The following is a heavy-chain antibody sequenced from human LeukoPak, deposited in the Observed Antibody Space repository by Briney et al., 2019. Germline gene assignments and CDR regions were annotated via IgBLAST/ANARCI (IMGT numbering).Heavy chain of an antibody. CDR2: IYPGDSDS. V-gene: IGHV5-51*01. CDR3: ARKLGYCSSTSCYSAFDI. Sequence: GESLKISCKGSGYSFTNYWIGWVRQMPGKGLEWMGIIYPGDSDSRYSPSFQGQVTISADKSISTAYLQWSSLKASDTAMYYCARKLGYCSSTSCYSAFDIWGQGTMVTVSS. J-gene: IGHJ3*02. CDR1: GYSFTNYW. D-gene: IGHD2-2*02.